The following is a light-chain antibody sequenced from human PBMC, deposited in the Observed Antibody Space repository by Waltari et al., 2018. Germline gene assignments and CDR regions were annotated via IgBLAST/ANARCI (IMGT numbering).Light chain of an antibody. CDR3: QVWHAAIDPGV. CDR1: NIGSYS. CDR2: YET. V-gene: IGLV3-21*04. Sequence: SYVLTQPPSVSVAPGETARVTCGGDNIGSYSVHWYQQKPGQAPVLVIRYETDRPSGIPERFSGSNSANTATLTISRVEAGDEANYYCQVWHAAIDPGVFGTGTEVTV. J-gene: IGLJ1*01.